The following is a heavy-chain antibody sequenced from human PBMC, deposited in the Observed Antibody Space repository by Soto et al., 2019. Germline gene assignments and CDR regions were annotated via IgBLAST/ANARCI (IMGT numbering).Heavy chain of an antibody. CDR3: IQSRCGGDCLQSYASHYYYGMDV. CDR1: GFSLSTSGVG. V-gene: IGHV2-5*02. J-gene: IGHJ6*02. Sequence: QITLKESGPTLVKPTQTLTLTCTFSGFSLSTSGVGVGWIRQPPGKALEWLALIYWDDDNRYSPSLRSRLTISKETSKNQVVLTMTNMDPVDTATYHCIQSRCGGDCLQSYASHYYYGMDVWGQGTTVTVSS. D-gene: IGHD2-21*02. CDR2: IYWDDDN.